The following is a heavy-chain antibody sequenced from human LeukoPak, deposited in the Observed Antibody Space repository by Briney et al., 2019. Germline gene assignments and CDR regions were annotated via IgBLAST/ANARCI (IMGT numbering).Heavy chain of an antibody. Sequence: PGGSLRPSCATSGFTFSTSWMHSVRQAPGKGLVWVSRISGDGTTTTYADSVKGRFTISRDNAKNTLFLQMNSLRVDDTAVYYCTRVRSSSWYDYWGQGALVTVSS. J-gene: IGHJ4*02. CDR2: ISGDGTTT. CDR3: TRVRSSSWYDY. V-gene: IGHV3-74*01. D-gene: IGHD6-13*01. CDR1: GFTFSTSW.